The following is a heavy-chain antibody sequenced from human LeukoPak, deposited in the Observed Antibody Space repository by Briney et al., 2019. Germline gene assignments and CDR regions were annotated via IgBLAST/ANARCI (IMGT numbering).Heavy chain of an antibody. CDR2: IYYSGST. CDR1: GGSIGSYY. CDR3: ARDLVVATFNFIY. J-gene: IGHJ4*02. D-gene: IGHD5-12*01. Sequence: SETLSLTCTVSGGSIGSYYWSWIRQPPGKGLEWIGYIYYSGSTNYNPSLKSRVTISVDTSKNQFSLKLSSVTAADTAVYYCARDLVVATFNFIYWGQGTLVTVSS. V-gene: IGHV4-59*01.